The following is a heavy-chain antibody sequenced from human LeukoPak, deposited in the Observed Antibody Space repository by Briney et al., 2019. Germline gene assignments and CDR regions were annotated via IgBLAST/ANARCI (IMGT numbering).Heavy chain of an antibody. D-gene: IGHD2-2*01. V-gene: IGHV3-30*04. CDR1: GFTFISYA. CDR2: ISFHGTDS. CDR3: AKGAGVPAAMDYYYYMDV. Sequence: GGSLRLSCAASGFTFISYAIHWVRQAPGKGLEWVAVISFHGTDSFYADSVKGRFTISRDNSKNSLYLQMNSLRTEDTALYYCAKGAGVPAAMDYYYYMDVWGKGTTVTVSS. J-gene: IGHJ6*03.